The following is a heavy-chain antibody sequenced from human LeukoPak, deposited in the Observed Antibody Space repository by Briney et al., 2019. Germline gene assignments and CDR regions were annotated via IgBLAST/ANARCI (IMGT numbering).Heavy chain of an antibody. CDR2: IYYSGST. V-gene: IGHV4-39*01. CDR1: GGSISSSSYY. CDR3: ASRTSIAVAGQNFDY. Sequence: PSETLSLTCTVSGGSISSSSYYWGWIRQPPGKGLEWIGSIYYSGSTYYNLSLKSRVTISVDTSKNQFSLKLSSVTAADTAVYYCASRTSIAVAGQNFDYWGQGTLVTVSS. J-gene: IGHJ4*02. D-gene: IGHD6-19*01.